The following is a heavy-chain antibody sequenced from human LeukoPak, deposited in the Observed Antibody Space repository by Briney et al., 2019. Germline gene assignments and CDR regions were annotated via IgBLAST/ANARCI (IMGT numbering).Heavy chain of an antibody. CDR1: GGSISSYY. CDR2: IYYIGST. Sequence: SRTRSPTGTVAGGSISSYYSGWIRQPPGKGRGWIGYIYYIGSTTYNPSLKSRVTISVDTSKNQFSLKLSSVTAADTAVYYCASNYYRTDYAFDIWGQGTMVTVSS. J-gene: IGHJ3*02. D-gene: IGHD3-10*01. V-gene: IGHV4-59*01. CDR3: ASNYYRTDYAFDI.